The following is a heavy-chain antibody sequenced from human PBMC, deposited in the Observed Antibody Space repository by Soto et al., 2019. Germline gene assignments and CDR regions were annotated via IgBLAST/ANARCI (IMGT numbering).Heavy chain of an antibody. J-gene: IGHJ6*02. V-gene: IGHV4-34*01. CDR2: INHSGST. D-gene: IGHD6-13*01. Sequence: PSETLSLTCAVYGGSFSGYYWSWIRQPPGKGLEWIGEINHSGSTNYNPSLKSRVTISVDTSKNQFSLKLSSVTAADTAVYYCARASDSSSWIGYGMDVWGRGTTVTVSS. CDR3: ARASDSSSWIGYGMDV. CDR1: GGSFSGYY.